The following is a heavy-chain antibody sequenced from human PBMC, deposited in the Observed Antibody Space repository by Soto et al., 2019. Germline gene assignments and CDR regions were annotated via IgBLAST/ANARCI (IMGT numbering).Heavy chain of an antibody. D-gene: IGHD2-15*01. CDR2: INSDGSST. V-gene: IGHV3-74*01. CDR1: GFTFSSYW. Sequence: GGSLRLSCAASGFTFSSYWMHWVRQAPGKGLVWVSRINSDGSSTSYADSVKGRFTISRDNAKNTLYLQMNSLRAEDTAVYYCARGSISWWMVAATPAMDVWGKGTTVTVSS. J-gene: IGHJ6*04. CDR3: ARGSISWWMVAATPAMDV.